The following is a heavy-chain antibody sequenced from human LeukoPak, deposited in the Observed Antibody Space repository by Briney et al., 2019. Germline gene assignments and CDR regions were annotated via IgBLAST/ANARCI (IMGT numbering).Heavy chain of an antibody. CDR3: ARVLSGSYYRDFDY. J-gene: IGHJ4*02. V-gene: IGHV1-2*02. CDR1: GYTFTGYY. Sequence: GASVKVSCKASGYTFTGYYMHWVRQAPGQGLEWMGWINPNSGGTNYAQKFQGRVTMTRDTSISTAYMELSRLRSDDTAVYYCARVLSGSYYRDFDYWGQGTLVTVSS. CDR2: INPNSGGT. D-gene: IGHD1-26*01.